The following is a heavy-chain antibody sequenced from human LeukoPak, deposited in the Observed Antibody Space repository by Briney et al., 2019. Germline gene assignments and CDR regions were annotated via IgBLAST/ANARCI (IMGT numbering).Heavy chain of an antibody. Sequence: EGSLRLSCAASGFTFSSYGMHWVRQAPGKGLEWVAVIWYDGSNKYYADSVKGRFTISRDNSKNTLYLQMNSLRAEDTAVYYCLVTTRSRGFDYWGQGTLVTVFS. D-gene: IGHD1/OR15-1a*01. CDR1: GFTFSSYG. CDR3: LVTTRSRGFDY. J-gene: IGHJ4*02. CDR2: IWYDGSNK. V-gene: IGHV3-33*01.